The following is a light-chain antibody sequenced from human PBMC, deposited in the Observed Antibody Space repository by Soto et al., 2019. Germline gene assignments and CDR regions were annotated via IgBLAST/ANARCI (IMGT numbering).Light chain of an antibody. J-gene: IGKJ1*01. CDR1: QSVSSTY. CDR3: QQYGSSPQT. CDR2: GAS. V-gene: IGKV3-20*01. Sequence: EIVLTQSPGTLSLSPGEGATLSCRASQSVSSTYLAWYQQKAGQAPRLRIYGASSRATGIPDRFSGSGSGTDFPLTISRLEPEDFAVYYCQQYGSSPQTFGQGTKVEIK.